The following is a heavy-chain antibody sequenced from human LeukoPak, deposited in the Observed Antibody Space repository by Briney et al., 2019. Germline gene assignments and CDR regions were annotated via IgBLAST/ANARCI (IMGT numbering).Heavy chain of an antibody. J-gene: IGHJ6*03. D-gene: IGHD2/OR15-2a*01. Sequence: GGSLRLSCAASGFTFSSYWMSWVRQAPGKGLEWVANIKQDGSEKYYVDSVKGRFTISRDNSKNTLYLQMNSLRAEDTAVYYCAKYPAYYYYMDVWGKGTTVTVSS. CDR1: GFTFSSYW. CDR3: AKYPAYYYYMDV. CDR2: IKQDGSEK. V-gene: IGHV3-7*03.